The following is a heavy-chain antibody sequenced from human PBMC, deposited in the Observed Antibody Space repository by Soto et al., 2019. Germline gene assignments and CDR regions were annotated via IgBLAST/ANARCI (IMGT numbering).Heavy chain of an antibody. J-gene: IGHJ5*02. CDR2: ISSWSTTI. CDR1: GFKFSRYS. V-gene: IGHV3-48*02. D-gene: IGHD3-3*01. Sequence: PGGSLRLSCAASGFKFSRYSMNWVRQAPGKGLEWVSYISSWSTTIYYADSVKGRFTISRDNAKNSVYLQMNSLRDEDTAVYYCARETEEGYDFWSGYPATWGQGTLVTVPQ. CDR3: ARETEEGYDFWSGYPAT.